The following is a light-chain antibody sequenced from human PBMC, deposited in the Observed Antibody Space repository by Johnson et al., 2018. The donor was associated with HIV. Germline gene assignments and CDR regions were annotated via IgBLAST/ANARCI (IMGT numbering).Light chain of an antibody. CDR1: SSNIGNNY. CDR3: GTWDRRVNACYV. Sequence: QSVLTQPPSVSAAPGQKVTISCSGGSSNIGNNYVSWYQQLPGTAPKLLIYDNNKRPSGIPDRFSGSKSGTSATLGITGLQTGAEADYYCGTWDRRVNACYVFGSGTHVTVL. J-gene: IGLJ1*01. V-gene: IGLV1-51*01. CDR2: DNN.